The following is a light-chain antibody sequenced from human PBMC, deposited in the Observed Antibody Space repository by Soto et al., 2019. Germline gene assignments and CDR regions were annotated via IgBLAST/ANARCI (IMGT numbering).Light chain of an antibody. J-gene: IGKJ4*01. Sequence: DIMMTQSPDSLAVSLGERATINCKSSQSVLSRSNYKNYLAWYQQKPGQPPKLLIYWASTRESGVPDRFRGSASATDFTLTITSLQAEDVAVYYCLQSYGTLAHTFGAGTKVELK. V-gene: IGKV4-1*01. CDR1: QSVLSRSNYKNY. CDR3: LQSYGTLAHT. CDR2: WAS.